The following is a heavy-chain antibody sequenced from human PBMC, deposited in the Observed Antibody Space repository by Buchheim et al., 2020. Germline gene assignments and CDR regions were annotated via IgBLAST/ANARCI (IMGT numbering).Heavy chain of an antibody. CDR1: GFTFSSYW. CDR3: ARVSRSRYYYYYGMDV. D-gene: IGHD6-13*01. V-gene: IGHV3-7*01. Sequence: EVQLVESGGGLVQPGGSLRLSCAASGFTFSSYWMSWVRQAPGKGLEWVANIKQDGSEKYYVDSVKGRFTISRDNAKNSLYLQMNSLRAEDTAVYYCARVSRSRYYYYYGMDVWGQGTT. CDR2: IKQDGSEK. J-gene: IGHJ6*02.